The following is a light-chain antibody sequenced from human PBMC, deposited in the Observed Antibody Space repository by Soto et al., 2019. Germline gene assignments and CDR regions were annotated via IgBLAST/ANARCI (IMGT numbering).Light chain of an antibody. V-gene: IGKV1-5*03. Sequence: IQMTHSPSTLSASVLYRVTITFRASQSISSWLAWYQQKPGKAPKLLIYKVSSLEIGVPSRFSGSGSGTEFTLTINGLQPDDFATYYCQQYSTFWTFGQGTKVDI. CDR1: QSISSW. CDR2: KVS. CDR3: QQYSTFWT. J-gene: IGKJ1*01.